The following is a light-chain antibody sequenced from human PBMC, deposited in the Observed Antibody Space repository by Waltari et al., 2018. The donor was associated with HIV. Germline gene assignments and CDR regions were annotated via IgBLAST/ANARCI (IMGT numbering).Light chain of an antibody. Sequence: DIQMTQSPSSLSASAGHKVTITCRASQSVSTYLNWYQQKVGKVPKLLIYGAASSQSGVPSRFSGSGSGTDFSLTISSLQPEDFATYYCQQTYSTPFTFGPGTKVDI. CDR2: GAA. CDR3: QQTYSTPFT. V-gene: IGKV1-39*01. CDR1: QSVSTY. J-gene: IGKJ3*01.